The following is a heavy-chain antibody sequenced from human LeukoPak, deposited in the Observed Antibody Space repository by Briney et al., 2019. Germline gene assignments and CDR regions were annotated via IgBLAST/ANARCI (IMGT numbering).Heavy chain of an antibody. J-gene: IGHJ4*02. CDR3: ARSVDTAMVYYFDY. D-gene: IGHD5-18*01. V-gene: IGHV3-30-3*01. CDR2: ISYDGSNK. CDR1: GFTFSSYA. Sequence: PGGSLRLSCAASGFTFSSYAMHWVRQAPGKGLEWVAVISYDGSNKYYADSVKGRFTISRDNSKNTLYLQMNSLRAEDTAVYYCARSVDTAMVYYFDYWGQGTLVTVSS.